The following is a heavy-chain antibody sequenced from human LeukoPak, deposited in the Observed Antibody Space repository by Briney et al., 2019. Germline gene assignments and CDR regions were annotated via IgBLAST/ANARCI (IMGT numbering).Heavy chain of an antibody. V-gene: IGHV4-4*07. CDR2: IYTSGST. D-gene: IGHD2-21*01. J-gene: IGHJ5*02. CDR3: ARDVAAPRYNWFDP. CDR1: GGSISSCY. Sequence: PSETLSLTCTVSGGSISSCYWSWIRQPAGKGLEWIGRIYTSGSTNYNPSLKSRVTMSVDTSKNQFSLKLSSVTAADTAVYYCARDVAAPRYNWFDPWGQGTLVTASS.